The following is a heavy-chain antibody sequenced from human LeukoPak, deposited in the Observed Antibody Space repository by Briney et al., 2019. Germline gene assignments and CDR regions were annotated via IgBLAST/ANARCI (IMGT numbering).Heavy chain of an antibody. CDR1: RYSFYSYA. D-gene: IGHD6-13*01. CDR3: AKRYGDSTGWFFDF. V-gene: IGHV3-23*01. CDR2: INGGGDIT. Sequence: GEALTLSGAGSRYSFYSYARTWVRQAPGKGLEGGSSINGGGDITYSAESVKGRFTVSRDNSKNTLFLQMNSLRAEDTAVFYCAKRYGDSTGWFFDFWGQGSLVTVSS. J-gene: IGHJ4*02.